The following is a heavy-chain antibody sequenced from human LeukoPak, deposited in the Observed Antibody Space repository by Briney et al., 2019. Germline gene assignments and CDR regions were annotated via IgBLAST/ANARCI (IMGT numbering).Heavy chain of an antibody. CDR2: ISAYNGNT. V-gene: IGHV1-18*01. J-gene: IGHJ6*03. CDR1: GYTFTSYG. D-gene: IGHD3-22*01. CDR3: ARDSIYDSSGPYYYYYYYMDV. Sequence: PGASVKVSCKASGYTFTSYGISWVRQAPGQGLEWMGWISAYNGNTNYAQKLQGRVTMTTDTSTSTAYMELRSLRSDDTAVYYCARDSIYDSSGPYYYYYYYMDVWGKGTTVTVSS.